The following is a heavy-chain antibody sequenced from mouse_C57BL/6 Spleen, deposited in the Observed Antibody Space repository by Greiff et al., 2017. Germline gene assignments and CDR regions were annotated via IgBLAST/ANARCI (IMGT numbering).Heavy chain of an antibody. J-gene: IGHJ4*01. Sequence: QVQLQQSGAELVRPGTSVKVSCKASGYAFTNYLIEWVKQRPGQGLEWIGVINPGSGGTNYNEKFKGKATLTADKSSSTAYMQLSSLTSEDSAVYFCARELYAMDYWGQGTSVTVSS. V-gene: IGHV1-54*01. CDR2: INPGSGGT. CDR1: GYAFTNYL. CDR3: ARELYAMDY.